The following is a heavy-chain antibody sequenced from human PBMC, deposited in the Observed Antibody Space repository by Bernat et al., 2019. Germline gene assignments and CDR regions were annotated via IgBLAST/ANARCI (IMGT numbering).Heavy chain of an antibody. J-gene: IGHJ4*02. CDR2: IYSGST. V-gene: IGHV3-53*01. CDR3: VSRSPLASSTHRNSWPLDY. CDR1: GFTVSTNY. Sequence: EVQLVESGGGLIQPGGSLRLSCAASGFTVSTNYMTWVRQAPGKGLEWVSVIYSGSTFYADSVEGRFTISRDKDMLYLQMNSLRAEDTAVYYCVSRSPLASSTHRNSWPLDYWGQGTLVTVSS. D-gene: IGHD6-13*01.